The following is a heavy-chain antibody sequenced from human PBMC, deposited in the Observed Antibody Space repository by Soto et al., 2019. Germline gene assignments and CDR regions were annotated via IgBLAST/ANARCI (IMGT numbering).Heavy chain of an antibody. V-gene: IGHV3-23*01. CDR1: GFTFSSYA. CDR2: ISGSGGSA. J-gene: IGHJ6*02. Sequence: GGSLRLSCAASGFTFSSYAMSWVRKAPGKGLEWVSAISGSGGSAYYADSVKGRFTISRDNSKNTLYLQMNSLRAEDTAVYYCASSLNSTYYYYGMDVWGQGTTVTVSS. D-gene: IGHD3-16*02. CDR3: ASSLNSTYYYYGMDV.